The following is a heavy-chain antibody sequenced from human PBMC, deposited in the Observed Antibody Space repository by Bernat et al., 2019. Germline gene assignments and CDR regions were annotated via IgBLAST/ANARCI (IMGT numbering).Heavy chain of an antibody. CDR3: ARDNSGYFDY. J-gene: IGHJ4*02. D-gene: IGHD3-22*01. CDR1: GFIFGGFG. V-gene: IGHV3-33*01. CDR2: IWYDGSNK. Sequence: QVHLVESGGGVVQPGRSLRLSCAASGFIFGGFGMHWVRQAPGKGLEWVAVIWYDGSNKYYVDSVKGRFTISRDNSKNTLHLQMNSLRAEDTALYYCARDNSGYFDYRGQGTLVTVST.